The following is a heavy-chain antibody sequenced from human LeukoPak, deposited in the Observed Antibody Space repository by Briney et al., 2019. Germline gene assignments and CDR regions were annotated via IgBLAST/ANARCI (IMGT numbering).Heavy chain of an antibody. CDR3: ARTLYIAAAPGGFDY. Sequence: ASVKVSCKASGYTFTGHYIHWVRQAPGQGLEWMGWINPKNAGTNYAQKFQGRVTMTRDTSTGTAYMELSRLRSDDSAVYYCARTLYIAAAPGGFDYWGQGTLVAVSS. CDR1: GYTFTGHY. CDR2: INPKNAGT. V-gene: IGHV1-2*02. J-gene: IGHJ4*02. D-gene: IGHD6-13*01.